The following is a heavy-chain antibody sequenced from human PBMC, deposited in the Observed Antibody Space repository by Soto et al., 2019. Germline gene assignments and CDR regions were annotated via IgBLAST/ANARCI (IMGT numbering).Heavy chain of an antibody. V-gene: IGHV1-69*13. D-gene: IGHD6-13*01. CDR2: IIPIFGTA. CDR3: ARDPAAAGNGY. CDR1: GGTFSSYA. Sequence: VASVKVSCKXSGGTFSSYAISWVRQAPGQGLEWMGGIIPIFGTANYAQKFQGRVTITADESTSAAYMELSSLRSEETAVYYCARDPAAAGNGYWGQGTLVTVSS. J-gene: IGHJ4*02.